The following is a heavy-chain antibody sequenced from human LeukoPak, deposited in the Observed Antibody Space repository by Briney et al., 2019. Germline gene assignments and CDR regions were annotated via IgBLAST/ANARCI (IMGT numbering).Heavy chain of an antibody. V-gene: IGHV1-46*01. D-gene: IGHD3-16*01. CDR1: GYSFTGYY. J-gene: IGHJ5*02. CDR2: INPSGGST. Sequence: ASVKVSCKASGYSFTGYYMHWVRQAPGQGLEWMGIINPSGGSTSYAQKFQGRVTMTRDMSTSTVYMELSSLRSEHTAVYYCARDLSAGDAFGWFDPWGQGTLVTVSS. CDR3: ARDLSAGDAFGWFDP.